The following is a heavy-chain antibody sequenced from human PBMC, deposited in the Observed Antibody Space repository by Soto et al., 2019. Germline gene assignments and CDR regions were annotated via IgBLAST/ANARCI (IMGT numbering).Heavy chain of an antibody. CDR1: GYNFNQYY. CDR2: INLRGGTT. Sequence: QVQLMQSGAEGRKPGASVRPSCETSGYNFNQYYIHWVRQAPGQGLEWMGIINLRGGTTEYAHKFRGRVTVTGDTSTSTAYMELRSLRSEDTAIYFCARGPDDSDVPRWDYWGQGTLVTVSS. J-gene: IGHJ4*02. CDR3: ARGPDDSDVPRWDY. V-gene: IGHV1-46*02. D-gene: IGHD4-17*01.